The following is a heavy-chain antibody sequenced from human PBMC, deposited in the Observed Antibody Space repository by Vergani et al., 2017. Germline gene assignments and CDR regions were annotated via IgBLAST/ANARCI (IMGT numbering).Heavy chain of an antibody. Sequence: QLQLQESGPGLVKPSETLSLTCTVSGGSISSSSYYWGWIRQPPGKGLEWIGSIYYSGSTYYNPSLKSRVTISVDTSKNQFSLKLSSVTAADTAGYYCASIAAPLIYYYYYYGMDVGGQGTTVTVSS. V-gene: IGHV4-39*01. CDR3: ASIAAPLIYYYYYYGMDV. CDR2: IYYSGST. D-gene: IGHD6-6*01. CDR1: GGSISSSSYY. J-gene: IGHJ6*02.